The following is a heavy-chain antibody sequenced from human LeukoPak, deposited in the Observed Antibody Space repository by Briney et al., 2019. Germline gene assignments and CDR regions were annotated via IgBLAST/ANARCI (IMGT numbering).Heavy chain of an antibody. CDR2: INHSGST. CDR3: ASPAVTTGYYYYMDF. D-gene: IGHD4-17*01. J-gene: IGHJ6*03. V-gene: IGHV4-34*01. Sequence: SETLSLTCTVSGGSISSSYWSWIRQPPGKGLEWIGEINHSGSTNYNPSLKSRVTMSVDKSKNQFSLKVSSVTAADTAVYYCASPAVTTGYYYYMDFGGNGPTVIISS. CDR1: GGSISSSY.